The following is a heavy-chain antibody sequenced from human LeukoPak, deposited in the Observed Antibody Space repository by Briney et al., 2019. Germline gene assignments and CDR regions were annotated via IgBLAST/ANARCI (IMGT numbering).Heavy chain of an antibody. V-gene: IGHV3-21*01. D-gene: IGHD6-19*01. CDR1: GFTFNSFT. CDR2: ISGSGQYI. CDR3: ARGGYNSAFLDY. J-gene: IGHJ4*02. Sequence: GGSLRLSCAASGFTFNSFTMNWVRQAPGKGLEWLSSISGSGQYIYYADSLKGRLTISRDNAKDSLYLQLNSLRAEDTSVYYCARGGYNSAFLDYWGQGTLVTVSS.